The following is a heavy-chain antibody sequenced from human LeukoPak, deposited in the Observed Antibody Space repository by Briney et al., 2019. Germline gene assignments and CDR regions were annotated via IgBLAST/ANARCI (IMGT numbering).Heavy chain of an antibody. CDR1: GFTFSSYG. Sequence: GRSLRLSCAASGFTFSSYGMHWVRQAPGKGLEWVAVISYDGSNKYYADSVKGRFTISRDNSKNTLYLQMNSLGAEDTAVYYCAKASHLRFLEWLESFDYWGQGTLVTVSS. J-gene: IGHJ4*02. CDR2: ISYDGSNK. CDR3: AKASHLRFLEWLESFDY. V-gene: IGHV3-30*18. D-gene: IGHD3-3*01.